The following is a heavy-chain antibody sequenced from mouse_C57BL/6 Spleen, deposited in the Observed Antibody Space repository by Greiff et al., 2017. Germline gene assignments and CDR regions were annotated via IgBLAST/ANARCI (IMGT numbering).Heavy chain of an antibody. D-gene: IGHD2-1*01. CDR2: FHPYNDDT. CDR3: ARQGNYGNYVGYFDY. J-gene: IGHJ2*01. V-gene: IGHV1-47*01. Sequence: VQLQESGAELVKPGASVKMSCKASGYTFTTYPIEWMKQNHGKSLEWIGNFHPYNDDTKYNEKFKGKATLTVEKSSSTVYLELSRLTSDDSAVYDCARQGNYGNYVGYFDYWGQGTTLTVSS. CDR1: GYTFTTYP.